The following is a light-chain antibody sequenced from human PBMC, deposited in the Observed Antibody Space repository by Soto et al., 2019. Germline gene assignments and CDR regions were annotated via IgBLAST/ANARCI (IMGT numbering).Light chain of an antibody. V-gene: IGKV3-11*01. CDR2: NAS. J-gene: IGKJ5*01. CDR1: QSVSTF. CDR3: QQRGDWPPIT. Sequence: LFQQTQATLSLSPGERAILSCRASQSVSTFLAWFQQKPGQPPRLLIYNASNRTTGIPARFSGSGSGTDFTLTISSLEPEDFAVYYCQQRGDWPPITFGQGTRLEIK.